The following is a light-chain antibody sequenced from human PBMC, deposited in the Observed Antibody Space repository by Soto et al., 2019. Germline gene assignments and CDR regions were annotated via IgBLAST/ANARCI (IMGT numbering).Light chain of an antibody. CDR1: QSVSIN. CDR3: QQYNKGPRT. J-gene: IGKJ1*01. V-gene: IGKV3-15*01. CDR2: AVS. Sequence: EIMMTQSPGTLSASPGERATLSCRASQSVSINLGWYQQQPGQAPRLLIYAVSTRATGIPARFSGSGSGTEFTLTISSRQSEDFAVYYCQQYNKGPRTFGQGTKVESK.